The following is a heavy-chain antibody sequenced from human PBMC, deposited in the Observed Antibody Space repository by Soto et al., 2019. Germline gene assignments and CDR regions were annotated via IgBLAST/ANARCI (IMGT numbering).Heavy chain of an antibody. CDR2: IIPIFGTA. CDR1: GGTFSSYA. J-gene: IGHJ6*02. Sequence: GASVKVSCKASGGTFSSYAISWVRQAPGQGLEWMGGIIPIFGTANYAQKFQGRVTITADESTSTAYMELSSLRSEDTAVYYCAFGPNLGTTGYYYYGMDVWGQGTTVTVSS. V-gene: IGHV1-69*13. CDR3: AFGPNLGTTGYYYYGMDV. D-gene: IGHD4-17*01.